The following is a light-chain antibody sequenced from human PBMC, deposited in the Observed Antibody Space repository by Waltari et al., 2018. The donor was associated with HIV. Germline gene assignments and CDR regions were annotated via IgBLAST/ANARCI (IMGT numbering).Light chain of an antibody. CDR2: RNN. V-gene: IGLV1-47*01. CDR3: AAWDDSLSVYV. J-gene: IGLJ1*01. CDR1: SSNIGSNY. Sequence: QSVLTQPPSASGTPGQRVTIPCSGRSSNIGSNYVYWYQQLPGTAPKLLIYRNNQRPSGVPDRFSGSTSGTSASLAISGLRSEDEADYFCAAWDDSLSVYVFGTGTKVTVL.